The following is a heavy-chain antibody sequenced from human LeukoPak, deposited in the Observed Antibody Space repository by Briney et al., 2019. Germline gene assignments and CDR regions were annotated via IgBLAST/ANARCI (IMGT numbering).Heavy chain of an antibody. J-gene: IGHJ4*02. Sequence: GESLKISCKGSGYSFTSYWIGWVRQMPGKGLEWMGIIYPGDSDTRYSPSFQGQVTISADKSISTAYLQWSSLKASDTATYYCARPRDYGDYVGPHGFDYWGQGTLVTVSS. CDR2: IYPGDSDT. V-gene: IGHV5-51*01. D-gene: IGHD4-17*01. CDR3: ARPRDYGDYVGPHGFDY. CDR1: GYSFTSYW.